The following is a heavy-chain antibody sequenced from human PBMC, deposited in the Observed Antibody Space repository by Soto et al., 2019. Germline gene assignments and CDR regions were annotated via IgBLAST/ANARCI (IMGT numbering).Heavy chain of an antibody. D-gene: IGHD2-2*01. CDR2: IIPIFGTA. CDR1: GGTFSSYA. V-gene: IGHV1-69*13. CDR3: ARRPEDLSLMRV. Sequence: SVKVSCKASGGTFSSYAISWVRQAPGQGLEWMGGIIPIFGTANYAQKFQGRVTITADESTSTAYMELSSLRSEDTAVYYCARRPEDLSLMRVWGQGTTVTVSS. J-gene: IGHJ6*02.